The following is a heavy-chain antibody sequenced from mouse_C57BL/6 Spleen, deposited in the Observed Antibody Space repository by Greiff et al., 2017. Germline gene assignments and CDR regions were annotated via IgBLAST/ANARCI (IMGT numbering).Heavy chain of an antibody. V-gene: IGHV3-1*01. J-gene: IGHJ1*03. CDR3: ARGGYYDSSYGGYFDV. CDR2: ISYSGST. D-gene: IGHD1-1*01. Sequence: KLVESGPGMVKPSQSLSLTCTVTGYSITSGYDWHWIRHFPGNKLEWMGYISYSGSTNYNPSLKSRISLTRDTSKNHFFLKLNSVTTEDTATYYCARGGYYDSSYGGYFDVWGTGTTVTVSS. CDR1: GYSITSGYD.